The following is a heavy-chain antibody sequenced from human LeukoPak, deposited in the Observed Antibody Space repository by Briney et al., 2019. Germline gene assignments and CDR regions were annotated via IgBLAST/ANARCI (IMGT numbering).Heavy chain of an antibody. CDR3: ARDLGSQSWGLYNWFDP. V-gene: IGHV4-34*01. CDR1: GGSFSGYY. D-gene: IGHD3-16*01. CDR2: TNHSGST. J-gene: IGHJ5*02. Sequence: PSETLSLTCAVYGGSFSGYYWSWIRQPPGKGLEWIGETNHSGSTNYNPSLKSRVTISVDTSKNQFSLKLSSVTAADTAVYYCARDLGSQSWGLYNWFDPWGQGTLVTVSS.